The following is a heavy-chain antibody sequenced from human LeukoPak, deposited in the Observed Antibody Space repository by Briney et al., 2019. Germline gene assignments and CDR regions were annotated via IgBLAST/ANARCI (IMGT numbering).Heavy chain of an antibody. V-gene: IGHV3-13*01. CDR1: GFTFSSYD. J-gene: IGHJ2*01. Sequence: PGGSLRLSCAASGFTFSSYDMHWVCQAPGKGLEWVSAIGTAGDTYYTGSVQAQFTIYRENAKNFLYLQMNSLRAGDRAVYYCARATSSYYYDSSGYYKYWYFDLWGRGTLVTVSS. CDR3: ARATSSYYYDSSGYYKYWYFDL. D-gene: IGHD3-22*01. CDR2: IGTAGDT.